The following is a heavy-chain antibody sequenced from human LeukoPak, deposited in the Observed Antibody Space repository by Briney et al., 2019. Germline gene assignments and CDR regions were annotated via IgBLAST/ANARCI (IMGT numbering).Heavy chain of an antibody. CDR3: ARELGLYVWGSYRGAFDI. D-gene: IGHD3-16*02. CDR2: ISGSGGST. Sequence: GGSLRLSCAASGFTFSSYAMSWVRQAPGKGLEWVSAISGSGGSTYYADSVKGRFTISRDNSKNTLYLQMNSLRAEDTAVYYCARELGLYVWGSYRGAFDIWGQGTMVTVSS. J-gene: IGHJ3*02. CDR1: GFTFSSYA. V-gene: IGHV3-23*01.